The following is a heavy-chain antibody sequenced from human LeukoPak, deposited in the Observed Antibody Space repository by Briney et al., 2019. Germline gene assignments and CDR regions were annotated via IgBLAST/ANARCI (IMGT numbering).Heavy chain of an antibody. CDR2: ISAYNGNT. D-gene: IGHD3-22*01. Sequence: ASVKVSCTASGYTFTSYGISWVRQAPGQGLEWMGWISAYNGNTNYAQKLQGRVTMTTDTSTSTAYMELRSLRSDDTAVYYCARGPLLRYDSSGYYYYYYGMDVWGQGTTVTVSS. CDR1: GYTFTSYG. J-gene: IGHJ6*02. V-gene: IGHV1-18*01. CDR3: ARGPLLRYDSSGYYYYYYGMDV.